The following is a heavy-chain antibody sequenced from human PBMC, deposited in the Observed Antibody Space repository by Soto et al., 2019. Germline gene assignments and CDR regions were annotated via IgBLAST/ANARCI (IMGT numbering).Heavy chain of an antibody. CDR2: INPSGGET. J-gene: IGHJ5*02. CDR1: GYSFSLYY. CDR3: ARGPGIQRGSVRSFDP. Sequence: QVQLVQSGAEVKKPGASVKVSCKASGYSFSLYYMHWVRQAPGQGLEWMAIINPSGGETSYAQKIQGRVTVTRDTSTSTVYMELSNLRSEDTAVYYCARGPGIQRGSVRSFDPWGQGTLVTVSS. D-gene: IGHD5-18*01. V-gene: IGHV1-46*01.